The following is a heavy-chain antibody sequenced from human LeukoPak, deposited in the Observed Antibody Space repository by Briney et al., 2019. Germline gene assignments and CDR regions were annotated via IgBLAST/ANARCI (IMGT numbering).Heavy chain of an antibody. Sequence: GGSLRLSCAASGFTFDDYAMHWVRQAPGKGLEWVSLISWDGGSTYYADSVKGRFTISRDNSKKSLYLQMNSLRAEDTALYYCAKDSTYYDSSCFDYWGQGTLVTVSS. CDR3: AKDSTYYDSSCFDY. CDR2: ISWDGGST. J-gene: IGHJ4*02. V-gene: IGHV3-43D*03. D-gene: IGHD3-22*01. CDR1: GFTFDDYA.